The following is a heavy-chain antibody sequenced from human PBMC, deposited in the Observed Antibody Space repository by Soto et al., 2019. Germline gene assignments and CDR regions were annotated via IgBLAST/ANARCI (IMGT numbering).Heavy chain of an antibody. J-gene: IGHJ1*01. CDR2: ISGSGGST. V-gene: IGHV3-23*01. CDR1: GFTFSSYA. Sequence: GGSLRLSCAASGFTFSSYAMSWVRQAPGKGLEWVSAISGSGGSTYYADSVKGRFTISRDNSKNTLYLQMNSLRAEDTAVYYCAKDLLRYCSGGSCSTRVYFQHWGQGTLVTVSS. CDR3: AKDLLRYCSGGSCSTRVYFQH. D-gene: IGHD2-15*01.